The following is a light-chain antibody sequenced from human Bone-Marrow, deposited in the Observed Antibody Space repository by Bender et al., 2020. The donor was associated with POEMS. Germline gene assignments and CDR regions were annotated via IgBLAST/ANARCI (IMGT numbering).Light chain of an antibody. J-gene: IGLJ3*02. V-gene: IGLV3-21*02. CDR1: NIGSKS. Sequence: SYVLTQPPSVSVAPGQTARITCGGNNIGSKSVHWYQQKPGQAPVLVVYDESDRPSGIPERFSGSNSGNTAALTISRVEAGDEADYYCQVWDGSSARVLVFGGGTKLTVL. CDR3: QVWDGSSARVLV. CDR2: DES.